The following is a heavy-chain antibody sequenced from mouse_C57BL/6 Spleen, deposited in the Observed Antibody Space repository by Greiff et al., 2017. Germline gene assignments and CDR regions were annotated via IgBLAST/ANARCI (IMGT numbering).Heavy chain of an antibody. CDR3: ARRYDGFAY. Sequence: EVQLQQSGPVLVKPGASVKMSCKASGYTFTDYYMNWVKQSHGKSLEWIGVINPYNGGTSYNQKFKGKATLTVDKSSSTAYMELNSLTSEDSAVYYCARRYDGFAYWGQGTLVTVSA. D-gene: IGHD2-12*01. CDR1: GYTFTDYY. V-gene: IGHV1-19*01. CDR2: INPYNGGT. J-gene: IGHJ3*01.